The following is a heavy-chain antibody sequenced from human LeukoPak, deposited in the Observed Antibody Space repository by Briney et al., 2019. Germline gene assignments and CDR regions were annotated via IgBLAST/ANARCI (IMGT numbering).Heavy chain of an antibody. CDR3: ARDFTPYCSSTSCSWFDP. V-gene: IGHV1-2*02. D-gene: IGHD2-2*01. Sequence: ASVKVSCKASGYTFTGYYMHWVRQAPGQGLEWMGWINPNSGGTNYAQKFQGRVTMTRDTSISTAYVELRSLTSDDTAVYYCARDFTPYCSSTSCSWFDPWGQGTLVTVSS. CDR1: GYTFTGYY. J-gene: IGHJ5*02. CDR2: INPNSGGT.